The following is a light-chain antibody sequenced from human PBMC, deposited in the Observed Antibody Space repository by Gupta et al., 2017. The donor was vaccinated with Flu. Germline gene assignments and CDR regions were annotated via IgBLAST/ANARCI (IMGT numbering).Light chain of an antibody. J-gene: IGKJ4*01. CDR3: QQEDSTPIT. Sequence: DIVMTQSPDSLAVSLGERATINCKSSQSVLYSSNNKNYLAWYQQKPGQPPKLLIYWASTRESGVADRFSGSGSGTDFTLTISSRQAEDVAVYYCQQEDSTPITFGRGTKVEIK. CDR2: WAS. CDR1: QSVLYSSNNKNY. V-gene: IGKV4-1*01.